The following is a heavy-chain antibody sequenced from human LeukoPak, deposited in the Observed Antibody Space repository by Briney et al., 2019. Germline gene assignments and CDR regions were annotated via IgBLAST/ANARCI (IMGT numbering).Heavy chain of an antibody. CDR1: GGTFSSYA. J-gene: IGHJ6*03. V-gene: IGHV1-69*05. CDR3: ARTPPATVTTYPYYYYYYMDV. D-gene: IGHD4-17*01. CDR2: IIPIFGTA. Sequence: SVKVSCKASGGTFSSYAISWVRQAPGQGLEWMGRIIPIFGTANYAQKFQGRVTITTDESTSTAYMDLSSLRSEDTAVYYCARTPPATVTTYPYYYYYYMDVWGKGTTVTVSS.